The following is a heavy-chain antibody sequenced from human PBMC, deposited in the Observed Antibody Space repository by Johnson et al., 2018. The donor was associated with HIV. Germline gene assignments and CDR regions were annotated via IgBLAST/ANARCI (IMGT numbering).Heavy chain of an antibody. CDR2: SNSDGSIT. CDR1: GLIFSRSW. CDR3: ARRTVTALFDI. Sequence: MLLVESGGVVVQPGGSLRLSCAASGLIFSRSWMHWVRQAPGKGLVWVSRSNSDGSITNYADSVKGRFTISRDKAKNTLYLQMNSLRDEDTAVYYCARRTVTALFDIWGQGTMVTVSS. V-gene: IGHV3-74*02. J-gene: IGHJ3*02. D-gene: IGHD4-17*01.